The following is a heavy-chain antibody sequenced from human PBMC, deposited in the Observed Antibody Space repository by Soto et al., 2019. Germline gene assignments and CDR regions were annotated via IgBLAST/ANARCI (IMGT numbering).Heavy chain of an antibody. CDR2: INAGNGNT. D-gene: IGHD3-3*01. CDR3: ARTSGYYSFDY. CDR1: GYTFTTYA. J-gene: IGHJ4*02. V-gene: IGHV1-3*01. Sequence: QVQLVQSGAEVKKPGASVKVSCKASGYTFTTYAMHWVRQAPGQRLEWMGWINAGNGNTKYSQKFQVRVTITRDTSASTAYMEMSSLRSEDTAVYYCARTSGYYSFDYWGQGTLVTVSS.